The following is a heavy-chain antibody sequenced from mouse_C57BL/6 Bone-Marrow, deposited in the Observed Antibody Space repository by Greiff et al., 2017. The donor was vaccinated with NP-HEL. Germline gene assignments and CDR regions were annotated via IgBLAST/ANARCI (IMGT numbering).Heavy chain of an antibody. D-gene: IGHD2-4*01. J-gene: IGHJ3*01. CDR3: ASNYYDYGKFAY. CDR1: GYTFTSYW. V-gene: IGHV1-59*01. Sequence: QVQLQQPGAELVRPGTSVKLSCKASGYTFTSYWMQWVKQRPGQGLEWIGVIDPSDSYTNYSQKFKGKATLAVDTSSSTAYMQLSSLTSEDSAVYYCASNYYDYGKFAYWGQGTLVTVSA. CDR2: IDPSDSYT.